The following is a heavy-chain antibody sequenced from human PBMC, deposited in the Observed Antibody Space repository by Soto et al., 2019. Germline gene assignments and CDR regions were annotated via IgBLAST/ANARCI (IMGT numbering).Heavy chain of an antibody. V-gene: IGHV3-9*01. J-gene: IGHJ4*02. CDR1: GFTFDDYA. CDR3: AKDMGAFLPNNHYYHSNTPQGYFDY. CDR2: ISWNSGSI. D-gene: IGHD3-22*01. Sequence: GGSLRLSSAASGFTFDDYAMHWVRQAPGKGLEWVSGISWNSGSIGYADSVKGRFTISRDNAKNSLYLQMNSLRAEDTALYYCAKDMGAFLPNNHYYHSNTPQGYFDYWGQGTLVTVSS.